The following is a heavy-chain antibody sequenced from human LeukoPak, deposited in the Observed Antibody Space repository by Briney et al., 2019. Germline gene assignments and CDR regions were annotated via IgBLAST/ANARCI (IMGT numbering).Heavy chain of an antibody. D-gene: IGHD5-18*01. CDR2: ISYDGSNK. J-gene: IGHJ4*02. Sequence: GGSLRLSCAASGFTFSSYGMHWVRQAPGKGLEWVAVISYDGSNKYYADSVKGRFTISRDNSKNTLYLQMNSLRAEDAAVYYCAKRDTAMAPGGHWGQGTLVTVSS. CDR1: GFTFSSYG. CDR3: AKRDTAMAPGGH. V-gene: IGHV3-30*18.